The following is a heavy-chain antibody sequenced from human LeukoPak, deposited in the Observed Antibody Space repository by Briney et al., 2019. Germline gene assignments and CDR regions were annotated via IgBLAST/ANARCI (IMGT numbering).Heavy chain of an antibody. Sequence: SETLSLTCTVSGGSVSSNSYYWNWVRQPPGKGLEWIGYIYYSGSTNYNPSLKSRVTISVDTSKNQFSLYLSSVTAADTAVYYCAGLVGRYSSGLYYYYFDYWGQGTLVTVSS. CDR2: IYYSGST. CDR3: AGLVGRYSSGLYYYYFDY. CDR1: GGSVSSNSYY. V-gene: IGHV4-61*01. J-gene: IGHJ4*02. D-gene: IGHD3-22*01.